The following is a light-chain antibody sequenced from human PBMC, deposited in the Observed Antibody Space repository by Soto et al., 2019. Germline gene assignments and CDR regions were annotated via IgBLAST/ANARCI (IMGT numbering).Light chain of an antibody. CDR1: SSDIGGYNY. Sequence: QSALTQPASVSGSPGQSITISCTGTSSDIGGYNYVSWYQQHPGKAPKLMIYEVRNRPSGVSNHFSGSKSGNTASLTISGLQAEDEADYDCTSYTSSSTNYVFGTGTKLTVL. CDR3: TSYTSSSTNYV. V-gene: IGLV2-14*01. J-gene: IGLJ1*01. CDR2: EVR.